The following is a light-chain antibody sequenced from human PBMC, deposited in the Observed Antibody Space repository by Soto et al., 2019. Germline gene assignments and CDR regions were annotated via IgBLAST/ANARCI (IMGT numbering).Light chain of an antibody. J-gene: IGKJ1*01. CDR1: QSVSGW. CDR2: DAS. V-gene: IGKV1-5*01. CDR3: QQYNSYSWT. Sequence: DIEMTEAPSTVSASVGETVTVTYRASQSVSGWLAWYQQKPGEAPKLLIYDASALPRGVPSRFSGSGSGTKFTLTIASLQPDDFATYYCQQYNSYSWTFGQGTKVDIK.